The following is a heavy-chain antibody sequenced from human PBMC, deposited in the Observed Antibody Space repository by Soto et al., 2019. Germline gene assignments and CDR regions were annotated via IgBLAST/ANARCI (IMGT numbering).Heavy chain of an antibody. Sequence: GGSLRLSCAASGFTFSSYGMHWVRQAPGKGLEWVAVISYDGSNKYYADSVKGRFTISRDNSKNTLYLQMNSLRAEDTAVYYCAKDFLTPAGPSTIDYWGQGTLVTVSS. D-gene: IGHD3-9*01. CDR2: ISYDGSNK. CDR3: AKDFLTPAGPSTIDY. CDR1: GFTFSSYG. J-gene: IGHJ4*02. V-gene: IGHV3-30*18.